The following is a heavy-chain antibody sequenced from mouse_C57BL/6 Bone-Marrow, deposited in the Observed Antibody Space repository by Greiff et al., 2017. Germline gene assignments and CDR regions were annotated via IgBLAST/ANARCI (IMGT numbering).Heavy chain of an antibody. CDR3: ARGFYYGSGVDY. CDR1: GYSITSGYY. V-gene: IGHV3-6*01. D-gene: IGHD1-1*01. Sequence: EVQLVESGPGLVKPSQSLSLTCSVTGYSITSGYYWNWIRQFPGNKLEWMGYISYDGSNNYNPSLKNRISITRDTSKNQFFLKLNSVTTEDTATYYCARGFYYGSGVDYWGQGTTLTVSS. J-gene: IGHJ2*01. CDR2: ISYDGSN.